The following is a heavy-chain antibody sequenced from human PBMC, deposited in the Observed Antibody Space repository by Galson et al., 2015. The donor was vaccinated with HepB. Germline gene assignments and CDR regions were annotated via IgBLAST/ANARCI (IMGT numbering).Heavy chain of an antibody. V-gene: IGHV5-10-1*01. D-gene: IGHD3-16*02. CDR3: ARHLAGKTETYYDYVWGSYRYTGYYFDY. Sequence: QSGAEVKKPGESLRISCKGSGYSFTSYWISWVRQMPGKGLEWMGRIDPSDSYTNYSPSFQGHVTISADKSISTAYLQWSSLKASDTAMYYCARHLAGKTETYYDYVWGSYRYTGYYFDYWGQGTLVTVSS. CDR2: IDPSDSYT. CDR1: GYSFTSYW. J-gene: IGHJ4*02.